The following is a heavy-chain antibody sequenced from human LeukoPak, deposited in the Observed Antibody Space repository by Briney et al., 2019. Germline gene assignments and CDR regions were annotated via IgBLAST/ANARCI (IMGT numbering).Heavy chain of an antibody. CDR2: IYYSGST. J-gene: IGHJ4*02. CDR3: ARVKRDCSSTSCYRGFDY. Sequence: PSETLSLTCTVSGGSISSYYWSWIRQPPGKGLEWIGYIYYSGSTNYNPSLKSRVTISVDTSKNQFSLKLSSVTAADTAVYYCARVKRDCSSTSCYRGFDYWGQGALVIVSS. CDR1: GGSISSYY. V-gene: IGHV4-59*01. D-gene: IGHD2-2*01.